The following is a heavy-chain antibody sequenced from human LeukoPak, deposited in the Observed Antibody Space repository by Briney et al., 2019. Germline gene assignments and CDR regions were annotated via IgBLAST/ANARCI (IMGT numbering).Heavy chain of an antibody. CDR2: IIPILGIA. V-gene: IGHV1-69*04. J-gene: IGHJ4*02. CDR1: GGTFSNYA. D-gene: IGHD6-19*01. CDR3: ARFSNGWYYFDY. Sequence: SVKVSCKASGGTFSNYAITWVRQAPGQGLEWMGRIIPILGIANYAQKFQGRVTITADKSTSTAYMELSSLRSEDTAVYYCARFSNGWYYFDYWGQGTLFTVSS.